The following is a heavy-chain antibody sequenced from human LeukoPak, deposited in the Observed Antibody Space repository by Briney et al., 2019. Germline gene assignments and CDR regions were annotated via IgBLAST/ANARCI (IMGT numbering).Heavy chain of an antibody. CDR3: LGYCRTTSCYIDY. CDR1: GGSISSYS. CDR2: FYYSGSP. D-gene: IGHD2-2*02. V-gene: IGHV4-39*01. J-gene: IGHJ4*02. Sequence: PSETLSLTCTVSGGSISSYSWGWIRQPPGKGLEWIGSFYYSGSPYYNPSLKSRVTISVDTSKNQFSLKLSSVTAADTAVYYCLGYCRTTSCYIDYWGQGTLVTVSS.